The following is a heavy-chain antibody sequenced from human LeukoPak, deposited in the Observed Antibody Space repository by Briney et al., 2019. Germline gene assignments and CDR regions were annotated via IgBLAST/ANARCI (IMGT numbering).Heavy chain of an antibody. CDR2: ISWNSGSI. V-gene: IGHV3-9*01. Sequence: GGSLRLSCAASGFTFSSYWMHWVRHAPGKGLEWVSGISWNSGSIGYADSVKGRFTISRDNAKNSLYLQMNSLRAEDTALYYCAKGQVWNYVDGYFDLWGRGTLVTVSS. J-gene: IGHJ2*01. CDR3: AKGQVWNYVDGYFDL. D-gene: IGHD1-7*01. CDR1: GFTFSSYW.